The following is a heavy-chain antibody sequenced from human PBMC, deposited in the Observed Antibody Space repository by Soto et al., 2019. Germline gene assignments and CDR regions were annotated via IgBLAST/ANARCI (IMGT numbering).Heavy chain of an antibody. CDR3: ARASMTITYHRPPRAMHV. CDR1: GGSISSGDYY. J-gene: IGHJ6*02. V-gene: IGHV4-30-4*01. Sequence: SETLSLTCTVSGGSISSGDYYWSWIRQPPGKGLEWIGYIYYSGSTYYNPSLKSRVTISVDTSKNQFSLKLSSVTAADTAVYYCARASMTITYHRPPRAMHVWGQGTTVTVSS. D-gene: IGHD3-10*01. CDR2: IYYSGST.